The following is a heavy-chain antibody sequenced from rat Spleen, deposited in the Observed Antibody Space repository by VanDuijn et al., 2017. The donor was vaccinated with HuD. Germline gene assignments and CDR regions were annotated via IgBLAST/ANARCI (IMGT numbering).Heavy chain of an antibody. CDR2: ISYDGSTT. D-gene: IGHD1-4*01. J-gene: IGHJ4*01. Sequence: EVQLVESGGGLVRPGRSLKLSCVASGFTFSDYGMAWVRQAPPKGLEWVTTISYDGSTTYYRDSVKGRFTISRDNAKSTLYLQMDSLRSEDTATYYCARRGGSGVMDAWGQGASVTVSS. V-gene: IGHV5-29*01. CDR1: GFTFSDYG. CDR3: ARRGGSGVMDA.